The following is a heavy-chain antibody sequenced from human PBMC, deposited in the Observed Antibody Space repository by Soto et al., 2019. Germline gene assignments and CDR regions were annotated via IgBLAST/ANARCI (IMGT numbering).Heavy chain of an antibody. D-gene: IGHD4-17*01. CDR2: INHSGST. CDR3: AGESPYGDYPQTFCMDV. CDR1: GGSFSGYY. J-gene: IGHJ6*02. Sequence: QVQLQQWGAGLLKPSETLSLTCAVYGGSFSGYYWSWIRQPPGKGLEWIGEINHSGSTNYNPSLKSRVTISVDTSKNQLSLKLSSVTAAVTSVYYCAGESPYGDYPQTFCMDVWGQGTTVTVSS. V-gene: IGHV4-34*01.